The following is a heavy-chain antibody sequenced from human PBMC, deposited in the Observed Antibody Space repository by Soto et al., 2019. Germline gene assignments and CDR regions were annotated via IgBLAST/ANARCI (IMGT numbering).Heavy chain of an antibody. CDR3: AKDILYDYVWGSYHYAGDAFDI. J-gene: IGHJ3*02. D-gene: IGHD3-16*02. Sequence: QPGGSLRLSCAASGFTLSSYAMSWVRQAPGKGLEWVSAISGSGGSTYYADSVKGRFTISRDNSKNTLYLQMNSLRAEDTAVYYCAKDILYDYVWGSYHYAGDAFDIWGQGTMVTVS. CDR2: ISGSGGST. CDR1: GFTLSSYA. V-gene: IGHV3-23*01.